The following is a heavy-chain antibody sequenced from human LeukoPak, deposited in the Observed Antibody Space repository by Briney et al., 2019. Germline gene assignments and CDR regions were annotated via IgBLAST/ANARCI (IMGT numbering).Heavy chain of an antibody. Sequence: PGGSLTLSCAASGFTFSSYSMNWVRQAPGKGLEWVSSISSSSNYIYYADSEKGRFTISRDNAKNSLYLQLNSLRAEDTAVYYCARDSSGVGVDFDYWGQGTLVTVSS. CDR1: GFTFSSYS. J-gene: IGHJ4*02. V-gene: IGHV3-21*01. D-gene: IGHD1-26*01. CDR2: ISSSSNYI. CDR3: ARDSSGVGVDFDY.